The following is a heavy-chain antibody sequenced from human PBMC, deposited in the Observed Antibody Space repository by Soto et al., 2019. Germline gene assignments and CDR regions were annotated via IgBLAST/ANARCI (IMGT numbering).Heavy chain of an antibody. V-gene: IGHV3-9*01. J-gene: IGHJ3*02. CDR3: AKARGDDGAFDI. CDR2: ISWNSGSI. D-gene: IGHD4-17*01. Sequence: GGSLRLSCAASGFTFDDYAMHWVRQAPGKGLEWVSGISWNSGSIGYADSVKGRFTISRDNAKNSLYLQMNSLRVEDTALYYCAKARGDDGAFDIWGQGTMVTVSS. CDR1: GFTFDDYA.